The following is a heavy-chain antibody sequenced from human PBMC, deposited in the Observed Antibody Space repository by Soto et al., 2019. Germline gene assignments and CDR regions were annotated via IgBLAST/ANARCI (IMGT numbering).Heavy chain of an antibody. CDR2: TSNSGST. CDR1: GGSITSSGYY. D-gene: IGHD2-2*01. J-gene: IGHJ4*02. V-gene: IGHV4-31*03. Sequence: QVQLQESGPGLVKPSQTLSLTCTVSGGSITSSGYYWSWIRQHPGEGLEWIGFTSNSGSTSYNPSLNSRVTISVGTSSNQFSLNLKSVTAADTAVYYCARGGGSTKVDYWGQGTLVTVSP. CDR3: ARGGGSTKVDY.